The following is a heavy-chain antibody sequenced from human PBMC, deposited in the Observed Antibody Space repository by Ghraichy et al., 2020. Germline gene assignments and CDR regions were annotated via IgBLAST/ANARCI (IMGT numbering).Heavy chain of an antibody. CDR3: ARLGLRGYSSGWGRDFDY. D-gene: IGHD6-19*01. Sequence: GSLRLSCAASGFTFTNYAMNWVRQAPGKGLEWVSSITSGSTYYADSVKGRFTISRDNSKNTLYLQMNSLRAEDTAVYYCARLGLRGYSSGWGRDFDYWGQGSLVTVSS. CDR1: GFTFTNYA. CDR2: ITSGST. V-gene: IGHV3-23*01. J-gene: IGHJ4*02.